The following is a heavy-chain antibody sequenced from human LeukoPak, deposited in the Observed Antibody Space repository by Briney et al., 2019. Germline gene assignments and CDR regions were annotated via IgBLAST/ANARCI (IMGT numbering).Heavy chain of an antibody. Sequence: GGSLRLSCTASGFTFGDYAMSWVRLAPGKGLEWVGFIRSKAYGGTTEYAASVKGRFTISRDDSKSIAYLQMNSLKTEDTAVYYCTSYGSGSYWEDYWGQGTLVTVSS. CDR2: IRSKAYGGTT. J-gene: IGHJ4*02. CDR3: TSYGSGSYWEDY. V-gene: IGHV3-49*04. D-gene: IGHD3-10*01. CDR1: GFTFGDYA.